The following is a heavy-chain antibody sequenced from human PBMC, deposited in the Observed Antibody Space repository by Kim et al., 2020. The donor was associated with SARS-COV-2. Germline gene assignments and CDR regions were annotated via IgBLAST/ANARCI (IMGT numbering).Heavy chain of an antibody. V-gene: IGHV3-30*04. CDR1: GFTFSSYA. CDR2: ISYDGSNK. D-gene: IGHD6-13*01. CDR3: ATNIAAAGLYFDY. J-gene: IGHJ4*02. Sequence: GGSLRLSCAASGFTFSSYAMHWVRQAPGKGLEWVAVISYDGSNKYYADSVKGRFTISRDNSKNTLYRQMNSLRAEDTAVYYCATNIAAAGLYFDYWGQGTXVTVSS.